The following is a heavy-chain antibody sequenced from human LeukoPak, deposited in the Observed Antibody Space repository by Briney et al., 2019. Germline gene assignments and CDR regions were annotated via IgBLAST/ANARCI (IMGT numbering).Heavy chain of an antibody. CDR1: GFTFSSYA. CDR3: SKKGQNEDYGKPD. D-gene: IGHD4-17*01. Sequence: RPGGSLRLSCAASGFTFSSYAMSWVRQAPGKGLEWVSAISGSGGSIYYAASVKGRFTISRDNSRSTLYLQMNSLRAEDTAVYYCSKKGQNEDYGKPDWGQGTLVTVSS. CDR2: ISGSGGSI. V-gene: IGHV3-23*01. J-gene: IGHJ4*02.